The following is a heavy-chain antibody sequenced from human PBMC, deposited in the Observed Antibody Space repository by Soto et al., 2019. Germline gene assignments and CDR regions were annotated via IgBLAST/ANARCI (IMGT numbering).Heavy chain of an antibody. D-gene: IGHD6-13*01. CDR3: ARHFPVRYSSSWYWFDP. J-gene: IGHJ5*02. CDR2: IYYSGST. CDR1: GGSISSSSYY. V-gene: IGHV4-39*01. Sequence: SETLSLTCTVSGGSISSSSYYWGWIRQPPGKGLEWIGSIYYSGSTYYNPSLKSRVTISVDTSKNQFSLKLSSVTAADTAVYYCARHFPVRYSSSWYWFDPWGQGTRVTVS.